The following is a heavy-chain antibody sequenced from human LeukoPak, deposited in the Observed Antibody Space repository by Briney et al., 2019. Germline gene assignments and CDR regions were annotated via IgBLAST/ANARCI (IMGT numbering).Heavy chain of an antibody. J-gene: IGHJ4*02. D-gene: IGHD3-16*01. CDR3: VRGTGY. CDR1: GFTFNTYV. Sequence: GGSLRLSCSVSGFTFNTYVMHWVRQAPGKGLEYVSAISSNGDNTYYADSVKGRFTISRDNSKNTLYLQMSSLRADDTAVYYCVRGTGYWGQGTLDTVSS. CDR2: ISSNGDNT. V-gene: IGHV3-64D*06.